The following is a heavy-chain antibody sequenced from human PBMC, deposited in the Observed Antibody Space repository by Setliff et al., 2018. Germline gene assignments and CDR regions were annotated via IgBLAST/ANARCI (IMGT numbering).Heavy chain of an antibody. CDR2: IKYDGRAT. CDR1: GFAFSAYW. J-gene: IGHJ4*02. V-gene: IGHV3-7*01. Sequence: PGGSLRLSCAASGFAFSAYWMSWVRQSPGKGLEWVANIKYDGRATYYVGSVKGRFTISRDNGKNSLFLQMNSLTVEDTAMYYCAREGSASSGGVWAGDVWGQGALVTVSS. D-gene: IGHD2-21*01. CDR3: AREGSASSGGVWAGDV.